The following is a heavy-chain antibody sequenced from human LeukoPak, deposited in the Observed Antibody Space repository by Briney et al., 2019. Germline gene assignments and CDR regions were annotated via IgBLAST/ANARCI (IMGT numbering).Heavy chain of an antibody. CDR3: LYYDFWSGPTNFDY. J-gene: IGHJ4*02. V-gene: IGHV3-23*01. CDR1: GFTFSSYA. CDR2: ISGSGGST. Sequence: RGSLRLSCAASGFTFSSYAMSWVRQAPGKGLEWVSAISGSGGSTYYADSVKGRFTISRDNSKNTLYLQMNSLRAEDTAVYYCLYYDFWSGPTNFDYWGQGTLVTVSS. D-gene: IGHD3-3*01.